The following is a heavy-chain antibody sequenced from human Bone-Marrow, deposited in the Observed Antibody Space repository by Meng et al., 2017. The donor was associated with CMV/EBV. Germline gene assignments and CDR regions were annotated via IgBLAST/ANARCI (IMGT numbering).Heavy chain of an antibody. CDR1: GGSISSSSYY. J-gene: IGHJ6*02. CDR3: ARGTYPGPPYCSSTSCCYGMDV. D-gene: IGHD2-2*01. Sequence: SQTLSLTCTVSGGSISSSSYYWGWIRQPPGKGLEWIGSIYYSGSTYYNPSLKSRVTISVDTSKNQFSLKLSSVTAADTAVYYCARGTYPGPPYCSSTSCCYGMDVWGQGTTVTVSS. V-gene: IGHV4-39*07. CDR2: IYYSGST.